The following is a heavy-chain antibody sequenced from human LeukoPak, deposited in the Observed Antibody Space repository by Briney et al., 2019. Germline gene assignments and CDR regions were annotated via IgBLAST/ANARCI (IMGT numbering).Heavy chain of an antibody. V-gene: IGHV1-69*04. D-gene: IGHD2-2*01. Sequence: SVKVSCKASGYTFTSYGISWVRQAPGQGLEWMGRIIPILGIANYAQKFQGRVTITADKSTSTAYMELSSLRSEDTAVYYCVAVVVPAASSFDYWGQGTLVTVSS. CDR3: VAVVVPAASSFDY. J-gene: IGHJ4*02. CDR1: GYTFTSYG. CDR2: IIPILGIA.